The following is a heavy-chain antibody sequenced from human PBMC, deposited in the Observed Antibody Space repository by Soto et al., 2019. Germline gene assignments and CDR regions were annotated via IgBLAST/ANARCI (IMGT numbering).Heavy chain of an antibody. Sequence: ASVKVSCKTSGYTFTNFGISWVRQAPGQGLEWMGWISTDKGNTNYAQKFQGRVTMTTDTSTSTAYMELRSLRSDDTAVYYCARDLANDYGEYAAFSSSYYGMDVWG. J-gene: IGHJ6*02. V-gene: IGHV1-18*01. D-gene: IGHD4-17*01. CDR3: ARDLANDYGEYAAFSSSYYGMDV. CDR1: GYTFTNFG. CDR2: ISTDKGNT.